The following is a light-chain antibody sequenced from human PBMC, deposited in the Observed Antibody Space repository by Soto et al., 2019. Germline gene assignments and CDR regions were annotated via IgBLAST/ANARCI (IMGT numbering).Light chain of an antibody. CDR1: EDVGNS. CDR2: DVS. CDR3: QQRYNWPRT. Sequence: DIVLTQSPAILSLSPGERATLSCRASEDVGNSLAWYQQRPGQSPRLLIYDVSNRATGIPSRFSGSDSGADFTLTISSLAPDDFAIYYCQQRYNWPRTFGQGTRVEI. V-gene: IGKV3-11*01. J-gene: IGKJ1*01.